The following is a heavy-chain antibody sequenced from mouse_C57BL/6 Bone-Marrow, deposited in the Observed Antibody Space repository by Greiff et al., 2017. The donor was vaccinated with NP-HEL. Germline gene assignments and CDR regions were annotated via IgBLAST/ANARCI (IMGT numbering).Heavy chain of an antibody. J-gene: IGHJ2*01. CDR3: ARHLRGYFDY. D-gene: IGHD1-1*01. V-gene: IGHV1-81*01. CDR1: GYTFTSYG. CDR2: IYPRSGNT. Sequence: VQLVESGAELARPGASVKLSCKASGYTFTSYGISWVKQRTGQGLEWIGEIYPRSGNTYYNEKFKGKATLTADKSSSTAYMELRSLTSEDSAVYFCARHLRGYFDYWGQGTTLTVSS.